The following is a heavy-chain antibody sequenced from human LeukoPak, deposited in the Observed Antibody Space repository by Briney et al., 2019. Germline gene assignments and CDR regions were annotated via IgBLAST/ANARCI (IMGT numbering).Heavy chain of an antibody. Sequence: GESLKISCKGSGYSFTSYWIGWVRQMPGKGLEWMGIIYPGDSDTRYSPSFQGQVTISADKSISTAYLQWSSLKASDTAMYYCARGSGRGYCSGGSCFLDYWGQGTLVTVSS. V-gene: IGHV5-51*01. D-gene: IGHD2-15*01. CDR3: ARGSGRGYCSGGSCFLDY. CDR1: GYSFTSYW. J-gene: IGHJ4*02. CDR2: IYPGDSDT.